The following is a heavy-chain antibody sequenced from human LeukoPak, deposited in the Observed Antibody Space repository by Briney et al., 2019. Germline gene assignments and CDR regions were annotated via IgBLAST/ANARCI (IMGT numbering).Heavy chain of an antibody. D-gene: IGHD6-19*01. CDR1: EFTFSSYW. CDR2: INSDGSNT. CDR3: VKDRSAHWLADDAFDI. V-gene: IGHV3-74*01. J-gene: IGHJ3*02. Sequence: GGSLRLSCVASEFTFSSYWMHWVRQAPGKGLVWVSRINSDGSNTNYADSVKGRFTISRDNAKNTLYLQMSSLRAEDTAVYYCVKDRSAHWLADDAFDIWGQGTMVTVSS.